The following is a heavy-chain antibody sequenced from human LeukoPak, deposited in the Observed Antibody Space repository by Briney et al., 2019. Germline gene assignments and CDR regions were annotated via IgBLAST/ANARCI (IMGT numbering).Heavy chain of an antibody. V-gene: IGHV1-18*01. J-gene: IGHJ5*02. Sequence: ASVKVSCKASGYTFTSYGISWVRQAPGQGLEWMGWISAYNGNTNYAQKLQGRVTMTTDTSTSTAYMELRSLRSDDTAVYYCARGGTLGYCSSTSCYEGFDPWGQGTLVTVSS. CDR1: GYTFTSYG. CDR2: ISAYNGNT. CDR3: ARGGTLGYCSSTSCYEGFDP. D-gene: IGHD2-2*01.